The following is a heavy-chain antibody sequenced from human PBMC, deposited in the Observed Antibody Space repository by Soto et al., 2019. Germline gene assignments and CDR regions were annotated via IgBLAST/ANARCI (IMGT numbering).Heavy chain of an antibody. J-gene: IGHJ3*02. V-gene: IGHV1-69*13. Sequence: ASVKVSCKASGGTFSSYAISWVRQAPGQGLEWMGGIIPIFGTANYAQKFQGRVTITADESTSTAYMELSSLRSEDTAVYYCARGEMATIWPFAFDIWGQGTMVTVSS. CDR1: GGTFSSYA. CDR2: IIPIFGTA. D-gene: IGHD5-12*01. CDR3: ARGEMATIWPFAFDI.